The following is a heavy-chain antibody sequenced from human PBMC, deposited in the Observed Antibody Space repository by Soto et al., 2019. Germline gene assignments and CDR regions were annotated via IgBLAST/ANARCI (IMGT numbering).Heavy chain of an antibody. Sequence: QITLNESGPTVVKPAETLTLTCTFSGFSLTTSGVGVGWIRQSPGKAPEWLALIYWDDDKRYSASLKSRLNITKDTSKIQVVLTMASVDPADTATYYCAHRILRTVFGLVTTTAIYFDFWGQGTPVVVSS. CDR1: GFSLTTSGVG. J-gene: IGHJ4*02. D-gene: IGHD3-3*01. V-gene: IGHV2-5*02. CDR2: IYWDDDK. CDR3: AHRILRTVFGLVTTTAIYFDF.